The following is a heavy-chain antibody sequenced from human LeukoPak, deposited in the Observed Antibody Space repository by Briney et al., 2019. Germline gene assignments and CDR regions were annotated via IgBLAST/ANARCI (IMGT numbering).Heavy chain of an antibody. V-gene: IGHV3-7*01. CDR1: GFTFSSYW. CDR2: IKQDGSEK. D-gene: IGHD2/OR15-2a*01. Sequence: GGSLRLSCAASGFTFSSYWMSWVRQAPGKGLEWVANIKQDGSEKYYVDSVKGRFTISRDNAKNSLYLQMNSLRAEDTAVYYCARGEFGDYYYFYMDVWGKGTTVTVSS. J-gene: IGHJ6*03. CDR3: ARGEFGDYYYFYMDV.